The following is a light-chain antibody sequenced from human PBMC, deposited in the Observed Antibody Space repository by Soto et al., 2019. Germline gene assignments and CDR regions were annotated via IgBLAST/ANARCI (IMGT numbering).Light chain of an antibody. CDR1: SSDVGGYNY. CDR2: EVS. J-gene: IGLJ1*01. CDR3: SSYRSRSTLAI. V-gene: IGLV2-14*01. Sequence: QSALTQPACVSGSPGQSITISCTGTSSDVGGYNYVSWYQQHPGKAPKLMIYEVSNRPSGVSNRFSGSKSGNTASLTISGLQAEDEADYYCSSYRSRSTLAIFGTGTKVTVL.